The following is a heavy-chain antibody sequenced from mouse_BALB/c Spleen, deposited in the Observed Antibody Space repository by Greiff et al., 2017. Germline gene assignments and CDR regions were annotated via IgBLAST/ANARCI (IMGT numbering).Heavy chain of an antibody. J-gene: IGHJ4*01. D-gene: IGHD1-1*01. V-gene: IGHV1S29*02. CDR3: ASGGLLRAMDY. CDR1: GYTFTDYN. Sequence: VQLQQSGPELVKPGASVKISCKASGYTFTDYNMHWVKQSHGKSLEWIGYIYPYNGGTGYNQKFKSKATLTVDNSSSTAYMELRSLTSEDSAVYYCASGGLLRAMDYWGQGTSVTVSS. CDR2: IYPYNGGT.